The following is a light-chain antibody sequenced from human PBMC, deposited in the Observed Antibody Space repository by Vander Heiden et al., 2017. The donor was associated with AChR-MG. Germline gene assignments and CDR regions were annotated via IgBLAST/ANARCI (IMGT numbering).Light chain of an antibody. CDR3: MIWHSSGVV. CDR1: SDISVGTYR. Sequence: QAVLTQPSSLSASPGASASLTCTLHSDISVGTYRIYWYQQKPGSPPQYLLSFKSDSDNQRASGVSSRFSGSKDVSANAGVLLISKLQSEDEADYYCMIWHSSGVVFGGGTKLAVL. V-gene: IGLV5-45*02. CDR2: FKSDSDN. J-gene: IGLJ2*01.